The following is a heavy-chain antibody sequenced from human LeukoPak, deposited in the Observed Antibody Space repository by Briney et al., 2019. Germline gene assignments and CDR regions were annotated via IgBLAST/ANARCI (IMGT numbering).Heavy chain of an antibody. Sequence: SETLSLTCTVSGGSISSYCWSWIRQPPGKGLEWIGYIYYSGSTNYNPSLKSRVTISVDTSKNQFSLKLSSVTAADTAVYYCARLIRGYSYGNFDYWGQGTLVTVSS. CDR1: GGSISSYC. J-gene: IGHJ4*02. CDR2: IYYSGST. V-gene: IGHV4-59*08. CDR3: ARLIRGYSYGNFDY. D-gene: IGHD5-18*01.